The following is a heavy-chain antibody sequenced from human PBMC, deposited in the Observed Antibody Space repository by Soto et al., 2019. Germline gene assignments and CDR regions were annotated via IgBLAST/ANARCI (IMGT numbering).Heavy chain of an antibody. CDR2: TYYRSKWNN. Sequence: PSQTLSLTCAISGDSVSSNGAAWNWIRQSPSRGLQLLGRTYYRSKWNNDYAVSVKSRITISPDTSMDQFSLQLNSVTPEDTAVYYCSRGHAGTIDVWGQGTTVTVSS. D-gene: IGHD1-1*01. CDR1: GDSVSSNGAA. J-gene: IGHJ6*02. CDR3: SRGHAGTIDV. V-gene: IGHV6-1*01.